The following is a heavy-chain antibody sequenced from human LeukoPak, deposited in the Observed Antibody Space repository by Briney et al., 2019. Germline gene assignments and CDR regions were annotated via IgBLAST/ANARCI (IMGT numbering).Heavy chain of an antibody. CDR3: ARPQRYSGSPDAFDI. D-gene: IGHD1-26*01. Sequence: GASVKVSCKASGYTFTSYYMHWVRQAPGQGLEWVGIINPSGGSTSYAQKFQGRVTMTRDMSTSTVYMELSSLRSEDTAVYYCARPQRYSGSPDAFDIWGQGTMVTVSS. CDR2: INPSGGST. V-gene: IGHV1-46*01. J-gene: IGHJ3*02. CDR1: GYTFTSYY.